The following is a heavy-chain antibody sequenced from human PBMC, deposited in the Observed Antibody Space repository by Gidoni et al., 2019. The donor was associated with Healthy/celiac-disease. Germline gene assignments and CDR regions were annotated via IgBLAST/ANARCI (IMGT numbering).Heavy chain of an antibody. V-gene: IGHV3-30-3*01. D-gene: IGHD3-22*01. J-gene: IGHJ6*02. CDR1: GFTFSSYA. Sequence: QVQLVESGGGVVQPGRSLRLSCAASGFTFSSYAMHWVRQAPGTGLEWVAVISYDGSNKYYADSVKGRFTISRDNSKNTLYLQMNSLRAEDTAVYYCARDLGRARVRSGYYTPDRSRYYYYYGMDVWGQGTTVTVSS. CDR3: ARDLGRARVRSGYYTPDRSRYYYYYGMDV. CDR2: ISYDGSNK.